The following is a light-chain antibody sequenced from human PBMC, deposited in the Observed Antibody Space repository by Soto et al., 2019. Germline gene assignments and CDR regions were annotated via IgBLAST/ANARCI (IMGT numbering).Light chain of an antibody. V-gene: IGLV2-14*01. J-gene: IGLJ2*01. Sequence: QSVLTQPASVSGSPGQSITISCTGTSSNVGGYNYDSWYQQHPGKAPKLMIYDVSNRPSGVSNRFSGSKSGNTASLTISGLQAEDEADYYCSSYTSSSTLYVVFGGGTKVTVL. CDR1: SSNVGGYNY. CDR2: DVS. CDR3: SSYTSSSTLYVV.